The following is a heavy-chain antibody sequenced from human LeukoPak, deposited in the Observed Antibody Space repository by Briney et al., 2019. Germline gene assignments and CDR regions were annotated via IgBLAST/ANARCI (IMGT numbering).Heavy chain of an antibody. V-gene: IGHV3-30*18. Sequence: HPGRSLRLSCAASGFTFSSYGMHWVRQAPGKGLEWVAVISYDGSSKYYADSVKGRFTISRDNSKNTLYLQMNSLRAEDTAVYYCAKDPFLGSGSYSYYYYGMDVWGKGTTVTVSS. J-gene: IGHJ6*04. D-gene: IGHD3-10*01. CDR2: ISYDGSSK. CDR1: GFTFSSYG. CDR3: AKDPFLGSGSYSYYYYGMDV.